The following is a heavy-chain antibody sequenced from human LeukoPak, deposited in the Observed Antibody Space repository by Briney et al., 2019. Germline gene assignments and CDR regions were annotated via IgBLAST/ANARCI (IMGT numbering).Heavy chain of an antibody. D-gene: IGHD3-16*01. CDR2: IHHTGTT. V-gene: IGHV4-39*07. J-gene: IGHJ4*02. Sequence: SDTLTHTCTVSGGSISTNAYNWGWIRHPPGKGLEWITEIHHTGTTYCTPSLKSRVTITVDTSNNPFSLKLNSVTAADTAVYYCARVTYNAYQQFDYWGQGIMVVV. CDR3: ARVTYNAYQQFDY. CDR1: GGSISTNAYN.